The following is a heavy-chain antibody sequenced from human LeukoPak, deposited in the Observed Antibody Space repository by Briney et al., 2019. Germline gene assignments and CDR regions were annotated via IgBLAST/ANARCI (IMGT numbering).Heavy chain of an antibody. CDR2: ISAYNGNT. D-gene: IGHD3-10*01. Sequence: GASVKVSCKASGYTFTSYGISWVRQAPGQGLEWMGWISAYNGNTNYAQKLQGRVTMTTDTSTSTAYMELRSLRSDDTAVYYCATGNREEVWFGESRPIYFDYWGQGTLVTVSS. V-gene: IGHV1-18*01. J-gene: IGHJ4*02. CDR1: GYTFTSYG. CDR3: ATGNREEVWFGESRPIYFDY.